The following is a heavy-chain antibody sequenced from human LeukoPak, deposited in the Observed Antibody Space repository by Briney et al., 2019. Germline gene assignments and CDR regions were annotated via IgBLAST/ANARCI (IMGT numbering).Heavy chain of an antibody. CDR2: FSGDGGST. J-gene: IGHJ4*02. V-gene: IGHV3-23*01. Sequence: PGGSLRLSCVASGFTFSTYAMNWDRQAPGKGLEGVSAFSGDGGSTKYADSVKARFTLSRDNSKNTLYLQMNSLRAEDTAVYYCAKGHQGHFWSGSYLDYWGQGTLVTVSS. CDR3: AKGHQGHFWSGSYLDY. D-gene: IGHD3-3*02. CDR1: GFTFSTYA.